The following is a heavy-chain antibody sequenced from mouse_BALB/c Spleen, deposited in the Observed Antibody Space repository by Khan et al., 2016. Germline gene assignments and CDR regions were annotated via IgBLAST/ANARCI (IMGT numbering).Heavy chain of an antibody. J-gene: IGHJ3*01. D-gene: IGHD1-1*01. CDR1: GVDFSRYW. Sequence: EVKLLEPGGGLVQPGGSLKLSCAASGVDFSRYWMSWVRQAPGKGREWIGESKPDSSTINYTPSLKDKFIISRDNAKNTLYLQMSKVRSEDTALXFCASARYYGYHAYWCHGTLVSVSA. V-gene: IGHV4-1*02. CDR2: SKPDSSTI. CDR3: ASARYYGYHAY.